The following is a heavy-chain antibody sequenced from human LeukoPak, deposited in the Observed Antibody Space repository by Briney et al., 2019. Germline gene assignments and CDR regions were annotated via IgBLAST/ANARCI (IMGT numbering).Heavy chain of an antibody. V-gene: IGHV3-33*01. D-gene: IGHD6-19*01. J-gene: IGHJ5*02. CDR3: ARDPESSGWIGNWFDP. CDR1: GFTFSSYG. Sequence: PGRSLRLSCAASGFTFSSYGMHWVRQAPGKGLEWGAVIWYDGSNKYYADSVKGRFTISRDNSKNTLYLQMNSLRAEDTAVYYCARDPESSGWIGNWFDPWGQGTLVTVSS. CDR2: IWYDGSNK.